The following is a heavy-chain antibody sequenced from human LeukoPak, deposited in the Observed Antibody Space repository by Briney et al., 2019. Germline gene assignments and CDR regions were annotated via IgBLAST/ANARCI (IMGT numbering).Heavy chain of an antibody. CDR3: ARGAQTYYDKAPVDY. V-gene: IGHV4-34*01. D-gene: IGHD3-22*01. CDR2: INHSGST. J-gene: IGHJ4*02. Sequence: SETLSLTCAVYGGSFSGYYWSWIRQPPGKGVEWIGEINHSGSTNYNPSLKSRVTISVDTSKSQFSLKLNSMTAADTAVYYCARGAQTYYDKAPVDYWGQGTLVTVSS. CDR1: GGSFSGYY.